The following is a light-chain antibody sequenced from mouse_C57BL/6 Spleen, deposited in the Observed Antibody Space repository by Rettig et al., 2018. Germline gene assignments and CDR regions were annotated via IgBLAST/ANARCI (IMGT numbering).Light chain of an antibody. Sequence: QIVLTQSPAIMSASPGEKVTMTCSATSSVSYMYWYQQKPGSSPRLLIYDTSNLASRVPVRFSGSGSGTSYSLTISRMEAEDAATYYCQQWNSYPPTWTFGGGTKLEIK. J-gene: IGKJ1*01. CDR1: SSVSY. CDR3: QQWNSYPPTWT. CDR2: DTS. V-gene: IGKV4-55*01.